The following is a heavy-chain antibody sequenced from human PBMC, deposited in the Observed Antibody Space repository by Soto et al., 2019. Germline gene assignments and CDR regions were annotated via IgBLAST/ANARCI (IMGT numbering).Heavy chain of an antibody. Sequence: EVQLVESGGGLVQPGVSLRLSCAASGFTFSSYWMHWVRQAPGKGLVWVSRINSDGSSTSYADSVKGRFTISRDNAKNTLYLQMNSLRAEDTAVYYCARDRTTRYGMDVWGQGTTVTVSS. J-gene: IGHJ6*02. CDR3: ARDRTTRYGMDV. D-gene: IGHD1-26*01. CDR1: GFTFSSYW. V-gene: IGHV3-74*01. CDR2: INSDGSST.